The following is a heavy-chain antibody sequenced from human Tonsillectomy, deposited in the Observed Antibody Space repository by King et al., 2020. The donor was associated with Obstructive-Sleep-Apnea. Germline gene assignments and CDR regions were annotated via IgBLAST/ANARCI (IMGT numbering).Heavy chain of an antibody. CDR3: AGARSYYYT. CDR2: TYYRSKWFN. CDR1: GDSVSNNTAV. D-gene: IGHD3-22*01. V-gene: IGHV6-1*01. J-gene: IGHJ5*02. Sequence: HVQLQQSGPGLVKPSQTLSLTCAISGDSVSNNTAVLNWIRQSPSRGLEWLGRTYYRSKWFNEYAKAVKSRIPINPDTSKNQFSLQLNSVTPGDTAVYYCAGARSYYYTWGQGTLVTVSS.